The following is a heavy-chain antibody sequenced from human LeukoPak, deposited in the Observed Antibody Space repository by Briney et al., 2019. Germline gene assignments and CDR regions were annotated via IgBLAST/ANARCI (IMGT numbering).Heavy chain of an antibody. D-gene: IGHD3-9*01. V-gene: IGHV3-21*01. CDR2: ISSSSSYI. Sequence: GGSLRLSCAASGFTFSSYSMNWVRQAPGKGLEWVSSISSSSSYIYYADSVKGRFTISRDNSKNTLYLQMNSLRPEDTAVYYCARGERYFDWADWGQGTLVTVSS. CDR3: ARGERYFDWAD. CDR1: GFTFSSYS. J-gene: IGHJ4*02.